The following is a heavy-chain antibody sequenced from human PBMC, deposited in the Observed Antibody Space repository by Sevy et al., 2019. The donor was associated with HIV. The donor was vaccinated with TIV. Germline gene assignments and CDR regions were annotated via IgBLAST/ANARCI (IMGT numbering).Heavy chain of an antibody. D-gene: IGHD6-6*01. Sequence: GGSLRLSCAASGFTFSDYYMSWIRQAPGKGLKWVSYISSSSSYTNYADSVKGRFTISRDNAKNSLYLQMNSLRAEDTAVYYCARESEYSSPEYYYYGMDVWGQGTTVTVSS. CDR3: ARESEYSSPEYYYYGMDV. CDR1: GFTFSDYY. V-gene: IGHV3-11*06. J-gene: IGHJ6*02. CDR2: ISSSSSYT.